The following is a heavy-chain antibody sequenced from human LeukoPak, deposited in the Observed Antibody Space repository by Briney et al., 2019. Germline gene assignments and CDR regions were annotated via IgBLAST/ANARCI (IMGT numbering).Heavy chain of an antibody. D-gene: IGHD1-26*01. J-gene: IGHJ6*04. CDR3: AKPPISGSRYYYYGMDV. CDR2: ISGSGGST. CDR1: GFTFSSYA. V-gene: IGHV3-23*01. Sequence: GGSLRLSCAASGFTFSSYAMSWVRQAPGKGLEWVSAISGSGGSTYYADSVKGRFTISRDNSKNTLYLQMDSLRAEDTAVYYCAKPPISGSRYYYYGMDVWGKGTTVTVSS.